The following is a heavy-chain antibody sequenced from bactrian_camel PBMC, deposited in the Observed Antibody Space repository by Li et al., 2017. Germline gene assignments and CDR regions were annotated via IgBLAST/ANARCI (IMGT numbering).Heavy chain of an antibody. D-gene: IGHD3*01. V-gene: IGHV3S1*01. J-gene: IGHJ4*01. Sequence: HVQLVESGGGSVQAGESLRLSCLASGYTSSLKCWAWFRQTPGKGRERVATIETNGFADYADSVRGRFTISKDNAENTLYLQMNSLKPEDTAMYYCARGGRLTSVSDLSAGITWRGQGTQVT. CDR3: ARGGRLTSVSDLSAGITW. CDR1: GYTSSLKC. CDR2: IETNGFA.